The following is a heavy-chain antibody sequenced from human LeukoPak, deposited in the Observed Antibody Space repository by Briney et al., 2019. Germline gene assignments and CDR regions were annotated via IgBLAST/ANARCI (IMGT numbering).Heavy chain of an antibody. V-gene: IGHV1-69*13. CDR2: IIPMFGTG. Sequence: ASVKVSCKTSGGTFSSYAISWVRQAPGQGLEWMGGIIPMFGTGNHAQKFQGRVTITADESTSTAYMELSSLRSEDTAVYYCARAGRAYFYDSSSPGVDYYMDVWGKGTTVTVSS. J-gene: IGHJ6*03. D-gene: IGHD3-22*01. CDR3: ARAGRAYFYDSSSPGVDYYMDV. CDR1: GGTFSSYA.